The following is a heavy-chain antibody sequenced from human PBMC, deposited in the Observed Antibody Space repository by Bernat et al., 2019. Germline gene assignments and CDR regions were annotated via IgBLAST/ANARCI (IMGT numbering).Heavy chain of an antibody. CDR2: IYYSGST. CDR1: GDSISSSSYY. J-gene: IGHJ4*02. D-gene: IGHD4-17*01. V-gene: IGHV4-39*01. CDR3: ARLADYGYYFDY. Sequence: QLQLQESGPGLVEPSETLSLTCTVSGDSISSSSYYWGWIRQPPGKGLEWIGSIYYSGSTYYNPSLKSRVTISVDTSKNQFSLKLSSVTAGDTAVFYCARLADYGYYFDYWGQGTLVTVSS.